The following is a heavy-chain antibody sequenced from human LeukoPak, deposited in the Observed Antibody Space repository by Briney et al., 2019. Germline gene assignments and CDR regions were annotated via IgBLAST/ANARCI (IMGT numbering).Heavy chain of an antibody. Sequence: PGGSLRLSCAASGFTVSNNYMSWVRQAPRKGLEWVSVIYSGGSTYYADSVKGRFTISRDNSKNTLYLQMNSLRAEDTAVYYCARIYGGSYSDYWGQGTLVTVSS. J-gene: IGHJ4*02. V-gene: IGHV3-53*01. CDR2: IYSGGST. D-gene: IGHD1-26*01. CDR1: GFTVSNNY. CDR3: ARIYGGSYSDY.